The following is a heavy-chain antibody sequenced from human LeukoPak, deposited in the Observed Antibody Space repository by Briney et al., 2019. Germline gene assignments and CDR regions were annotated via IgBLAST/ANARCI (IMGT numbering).Heavy chain of an antibody. CDR1: GFTFSSYA. CDR3: AKRNLDDYSYYFDY. CDR2: ISGSGGSA. J-gene: IGHJ4*02. Sequence: GGSLRLSCAASGFTFSSYAVSWVRQAPGKGLEWVSAISGSGGSAYYADSVKGRFTISRDNSKNTLYLQMNSLRAKDTAVYYCAKRNLDDYSYYFDYWGQGTLVTVSS. V-gene: IGHV3-23*01. D-gene: IGHD4-11*01.